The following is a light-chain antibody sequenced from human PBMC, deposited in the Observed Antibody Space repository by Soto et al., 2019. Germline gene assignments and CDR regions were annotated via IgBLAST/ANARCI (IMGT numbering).Light chain of an antibody. V-gene: IGKV1-27*01. J-gene: IGKJ1*01. CDR1: QGINNT. Sequence: DIQLTQSPSSLSASVGDRVTITCRASQGINNTLAWYQQKSGKVPSLLIFAASTLQSGVPSRFSGSGFGTLFTLTISGLQAEDVATYYCQKDKGAPRTFGQGTKVEMK. CDR3: QKDKGAPRT. CDR2: AAS.